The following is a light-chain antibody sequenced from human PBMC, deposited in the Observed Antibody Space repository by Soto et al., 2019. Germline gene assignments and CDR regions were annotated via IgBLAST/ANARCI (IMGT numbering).Light chain of an antibody. CDR1: SSDIGAYNF. V-gene: IGLV2-14*03. J-gene: IGLJ2*01. CDR2: DVN. Sequence: QSALTQPASVSGSPGQSITISCTGTSSDIGAYNFVSWYQQHPGKAPKLMLYDVNIRPSGVSNRFSGSKSGNTASLTISGRQPADEADYYCTSWTTSTTMIFGGGTKLTVL. CDR3: TSWTTSTTMI.